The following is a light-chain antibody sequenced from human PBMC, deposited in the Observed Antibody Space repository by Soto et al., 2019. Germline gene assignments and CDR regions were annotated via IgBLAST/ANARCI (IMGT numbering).Light chain of an antibody. CDR3: QQRNNWPRYT. J-gene: IGKJ2*01. V-gene: IGKV3-11*01. CDR1: QTVSNY. Sequence: EIVLTQSPVTLSLSPGERATLSCRASQTVSNYLAWYQQKTGQAPRLLIYDASNRATGIPARFSGSGSGTDFTLTISSLEPEDFAVYYCQQRNNWPRYTFGQGTKLEIK. CDR2: DAS.